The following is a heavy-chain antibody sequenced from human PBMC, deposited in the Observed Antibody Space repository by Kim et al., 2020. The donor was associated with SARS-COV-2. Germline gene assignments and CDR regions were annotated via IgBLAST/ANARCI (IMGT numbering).Heavy chain of an antibody. Sequence: ADSVKGRFTISRDNAKNSLYLQMNSLRAEDTAVYYCARVDHSEVYYGMDVWGQGTTVTVSS. V-gene: IGHV3-21*01. J-gene: IGHJ6*02. CDR3: ARVDHSEVYYGMDV.